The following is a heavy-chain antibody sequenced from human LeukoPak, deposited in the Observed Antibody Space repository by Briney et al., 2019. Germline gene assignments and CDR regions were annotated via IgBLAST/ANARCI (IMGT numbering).Heavy chain of an antibody. D-gene: IGHD3-10*01. Sequence: PGGSLRLSCAASGFTFSSYWMHWVRQAPGKGLVWVSRINSDGSSTSYADSVKGRFTISRDSAKNTLYLQMNSLRAEDTAVYYCAREITMVRGVIPKNYGMDVWGKGTTVTVSS. J-gene: IGHJ6*04. CDR3: AREITMVRGVIPKNYGMDV. V-gene: IGHV3-74*01. CDR1: GFTFSSYW. CDR2: INSDGSST.